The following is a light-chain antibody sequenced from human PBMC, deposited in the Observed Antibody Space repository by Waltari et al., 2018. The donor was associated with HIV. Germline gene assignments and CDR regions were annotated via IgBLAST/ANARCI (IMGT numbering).Light chain of an antibody. CDR2: DVT. V-gene: IGLV2-11*01. J-gene: IGLJ2*01. CDR1: SSDVGAYNY. CDR3: CSYAGSYTFVV. Sequence: QSALTQPRSVSGSPGQSVTISCTGTSSDVGAYNYVSWYQQHPGKYPKLLIYDVTKRPVGVPVPVSGSKSGNTASLTISGLQAEDEAGYYCCSYAGSYTFVVFGGGTKLTVL.